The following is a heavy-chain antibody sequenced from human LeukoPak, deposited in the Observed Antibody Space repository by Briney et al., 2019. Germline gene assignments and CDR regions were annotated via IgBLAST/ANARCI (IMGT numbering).Heavy chain of an antibody. J-gene: IGHJ6*03. CDR2: LTGSGST. V-gene: IGHV3-23*01. CDR3: GKMKGWRLYDYCMDV. Sequence: EGSLTLSCVASGFPFNSFTMIWVPPAPGKGLEWFSRLTGSGSTYHADSVKARLPISRHDHKNTLPLQKNSLRAEHTGVLLCGKMKGWRLYDYCMDVWGKGTTVTVSS. D-gene: IGHD2-15*01. CDR1: GFPFNSFT.